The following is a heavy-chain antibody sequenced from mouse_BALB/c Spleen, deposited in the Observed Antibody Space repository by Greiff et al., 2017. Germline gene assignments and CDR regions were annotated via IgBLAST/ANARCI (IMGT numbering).Heavy chain of an antibody. CDR3: APYYDYDGFAY. D-gene: IGHD2-4*01. Sequence: QVQLQQSGAELVRPGASVKLSCKASGYTFTSYCMNWVKQRLEQGLEWIGRSDPYDSETHYNQKFKDKAILTVDKSSSTAYMQLSSLTSEDSAVYYCAPYYDYDGFAYWGQGTLVTVSA. CDR1: GYTFTSYC. V-gene: IGHV1-74*01. CDR2: SDPYDSET. J-gene: IGHJ3*01.